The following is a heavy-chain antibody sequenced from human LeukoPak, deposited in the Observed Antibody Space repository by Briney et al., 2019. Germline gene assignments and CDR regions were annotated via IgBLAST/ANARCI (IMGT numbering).Heavy chain of an antibody. CDR1: GGSISSYY. CDR2: IYTSGST. V-gene: IGHV4-4*07. D-gene: IGHD3-22*01. CDR3: ARTPLVDYDSSGYLYYFDY. J-gene: IGHJ4*02. Sequence: SETLSLTCTVSGGSISSYYWSWIRQPAGKGLEWIGRIYTSGSTNYNPSLTIRVTMSVDTSKNQLSLRLSSVTAADTAVYYCARTPLVDYDSSGYLYYFDYWGQGTLVTVSS.